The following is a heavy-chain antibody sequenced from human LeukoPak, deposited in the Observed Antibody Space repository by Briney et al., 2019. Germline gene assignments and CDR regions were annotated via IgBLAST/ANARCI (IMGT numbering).Heavy chain of an antibody. Sequence: SGGSLRLSCSASGFTVTHYATHWVRQAPGKGLEYVSAVDANGRTTYYADSVKGRFTISRDDSKNTLYLHMSSLRPEDTAIYYCYCRDDLPAWGQGTLVTISS. CDR2: VDANGRTT. D-gene: IGHD5-24*01. CDR3: YCRDDLPA. J-gene: IGHJ5*02. V-gene: IGHV3-64D*06. CDR1: GFTVTHYA.